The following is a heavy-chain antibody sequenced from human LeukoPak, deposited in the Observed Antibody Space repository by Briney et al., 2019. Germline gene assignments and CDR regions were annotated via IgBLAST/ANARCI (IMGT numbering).Heavy chain of an antibody. J-gene: IGHJ4*02. Sequence: SETLSLTCTVSGGSISSYYWSWIRQPPGKGLEWIGYIYYSGSTNYNPSLKSRVTISVDTSKNQFSLKLSSVTAADTAVYYCARARIGGSSVDYWGQGTLVTVSP. CDR2: IYYSGST. CDR3: ARARIGGSSVDY. CDR1: GGSISSYY. V-gene: IGHV4-59*01. D-gene: IGHD3-10*01.